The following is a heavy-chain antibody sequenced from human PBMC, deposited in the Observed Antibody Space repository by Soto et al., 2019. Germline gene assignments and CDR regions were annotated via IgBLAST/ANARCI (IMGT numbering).Heavy chain of an antibody. CDR2: IMPVFSTP. D-gene: IGHD3-3*02. CDR1: GGTFRTSA. V-gene: IGHV1-69*12. CDR3: ARDKDRQQLGGNYYYIMDV. J-gene: IGHJ6*01. Sequence: QVQLVQSGAEVKKPGSSVKVSCKTSGGTFRTSAISWVRQAPGQGLEWMGGIMPVFSTPDYAQKFQGRLTITADESTGTAYMELSSLRSEDTAVYYCARDKDRQQLGGNYYYIMDVWGQGTTVTVSS.